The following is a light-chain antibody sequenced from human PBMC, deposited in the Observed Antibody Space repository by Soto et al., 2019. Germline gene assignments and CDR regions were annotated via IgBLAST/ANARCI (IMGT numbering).Light chain of an antibody. V-gene: IGLV3-21*04. CDR3: QVWDSSSDHVV. J-gene: IGLJ2*01. CDR1: NIGIKS. Sequence: SYELTQPPSVSVAPGKTARITCGGNNIGIKSMHWYQQKPGQAPVLVIYYDSDRPSGIPERVSGSNSGNTATLTISRVEAGDEADYYCQVWDSSSDHVVFGGGTKLTVL. CDR2: YDS.